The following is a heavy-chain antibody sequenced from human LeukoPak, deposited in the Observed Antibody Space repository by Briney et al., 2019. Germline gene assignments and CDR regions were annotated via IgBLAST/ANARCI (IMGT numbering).Heavy chain of an antibody. V-gene: IGHV4-38-2*02. D-gene: IGHD3-22*01. J-gene: IGHJ4*02. Sequence: PSETLSLTCIVSGYSISSGYYWGWIRQPPGKGLEWIGSVYHSGTTYYNPSLKSRVTMSVDTSKTQFSLKLSSVPAADTAVYHCARPPPPYYYDSRGYEPFDYWGQGALVTVSS. CDR2: VYHSGTT. CDR3: ARPPPPYYYDSRGYEPFDY. CDR1: GYSISSGYY.